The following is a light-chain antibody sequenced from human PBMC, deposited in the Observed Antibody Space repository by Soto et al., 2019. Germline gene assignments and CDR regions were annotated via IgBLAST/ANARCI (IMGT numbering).Light chain of an antibody. CDR1: SGHSNYA. Sequence: QPVPTQSPSASASLGASGKLTCTLSSGHSNYAIAWHQQQPEKGPRFLMKLNSDGSHSKGDGIPDRFSGSSSGAERYLTISTLQSEDEADYYCQTWVTGIHIFGGGTKLTVL. CDR2: LNSDGSH. J-gene: IGLJ2*01. CDR3: QTWVTGIHI. V-gene: IGLV4-69*01.